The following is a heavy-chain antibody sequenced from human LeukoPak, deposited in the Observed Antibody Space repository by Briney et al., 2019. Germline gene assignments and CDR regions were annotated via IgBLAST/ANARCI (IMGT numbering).Heavy chain of an antibody. Sequence: PSETLSLTCTVSGGSISSSSYYWGWIRQPPGKGLEWIGSIYYSGSTEYKPSLKSRVTMSVDTSKNQCSLKLSSVTAADTAVYYCARDSILTGTTSLTYWGQGTLVTVSS. CDR3: ARDSILTGTTSLTY. J-gene: IGHJ4*02. V-gene: IGHV4-39*02. D-gene: IGHD3-9*01. CDR2: IYYSGST. CDR1: GGSISSSSYY.